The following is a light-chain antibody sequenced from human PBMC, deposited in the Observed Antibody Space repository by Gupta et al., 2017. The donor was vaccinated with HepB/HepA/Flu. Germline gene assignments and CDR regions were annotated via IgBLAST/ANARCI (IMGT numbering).Light chain of an antibody. J-gene: IGKJ5*01. V-gene: IGKV3-11*01. CDR3: QQRSSWPPA. CDR2: DTS. Sequence: IVLTQSPATLSLSPGERATLSCRASQSVSSFLTWYQQKPGQSPSLLIYDTSNRATGIPARFSGSGSGTDFTLTISSLEPEDFAVYYCQQRSSWPPAFGQGTRLEIK. CDR1: QSVSSF.